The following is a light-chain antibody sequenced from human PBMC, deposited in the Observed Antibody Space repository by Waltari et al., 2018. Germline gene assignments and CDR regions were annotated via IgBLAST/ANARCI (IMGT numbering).Light chain of an antibody. CDR3: QQYENSPLT. J-gene: IGKJ4*01. V-gene: IGKV3D-20*01. Sequence: EVILTQSPDTLSLSPGARATLSCRASQNITNNCLAWYQQKPGLAPRVLIYDSSSRATGVPDRVSGSGSGTDFTLTIGRLEPEDYAVYYCQQYENSPLTFGGGTQVETK. CDR1: QNITNNC. CDR2: DSS.